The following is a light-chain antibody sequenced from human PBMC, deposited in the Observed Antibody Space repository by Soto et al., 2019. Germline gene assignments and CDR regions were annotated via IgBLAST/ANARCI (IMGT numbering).Light chain of an antibody. CDR1: QRINTW. V-gene: IGKV1-5*03. CDR3: QQYNNWPLT. CDR2: KAS. J-gene: IGKJ4*01. Sequence: DIQMTQSPSTLSASVGDRVTITCRASQRINTWLAWYQQKPGKAPKLLIYKASSVQSGVPSRFSGSGSGTEFTLTISSLQSEDFAVYYCQQYNNWPLTFGGGTKLEIK.